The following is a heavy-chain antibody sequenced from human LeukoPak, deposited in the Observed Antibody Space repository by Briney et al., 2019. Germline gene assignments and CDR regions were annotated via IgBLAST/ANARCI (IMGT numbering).Heavy chain of an antibody. J-gene: IGHJ4*02. Sequence: SQALSLTCTVSGGSISSGDYYWSWIRQPPGKGLEWIGYIYYSGSTYYNPPLKSRVTISVDTSKNQFSLKLSSVTAADTAVYYCARDRTGVYSDYWGQGTLVTVSS. CDR2: IYYSGST. D-gene: IGHD7-27*01. CDR3: ARDRTGVYSDY. CDR1: GGSISSGDYY. V-gene: IGHV4-30-4*08.